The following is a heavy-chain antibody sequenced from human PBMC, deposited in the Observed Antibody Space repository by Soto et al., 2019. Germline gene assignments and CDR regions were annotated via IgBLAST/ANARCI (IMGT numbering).Heavy chain of an antibody. D-gene: IGHD6-13*01. V-gene: IGHV4-34*01. CDR1: GGSFSGYY. J-gene: IGHJ1*01. Sequence: QVQLQQWDAGLLKPSETLSLTCAVYGGSFSGYYWSWIRQPPGKGLEWIGEINHSGSTNYNPSLKSRVTISVDTSKNQFSLKLSSVTAADTAVYYCARESVAAAGAEYFQHWGQGTLVTVSS. CDR2: INHSGST. CDR3: ARESVAAAGAEYFQH.